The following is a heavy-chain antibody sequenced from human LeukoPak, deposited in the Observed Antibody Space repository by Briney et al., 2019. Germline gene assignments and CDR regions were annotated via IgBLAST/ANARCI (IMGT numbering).Heavy chain of an antibody. CDR3: ARFGCDFWSGYDPLFDY. CDR1: GGPFSGYY. D-gene: IGHD3-3*01. V-gene: IGHV4-31*11. Sequence: PSETLSLTCAVYGGPFSGYYWSWIRQHPGKGLEWIGYIYYSGSTYYNPSLKSRVTISVDTSKNQFSLKLSSVTAADTAVYYCARFGCDFWSGYDPLFDYWGQGTLVTVSS. J-gene: IGHJ4*02. CDR2: IYYSGST.